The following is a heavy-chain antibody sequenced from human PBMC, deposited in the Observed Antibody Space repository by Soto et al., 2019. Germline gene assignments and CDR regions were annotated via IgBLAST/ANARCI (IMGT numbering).Heavy chain of an antibody. V-gene: IGHV1-3*01. Sequence: ASVKVSCRASGYTFTRYTMNWVRQAPGQRLEWMGWINPDNGNTKSSQKFQDRVIITRDTSASTAYMDLRNLRSDDTAVYYCATESNSRELLIRPHFDSWGRGTLVTFSS. CDR3: ATESNSRELLIRPHFDS. D-gene: IGHD3-10*01. CDR2: INPDNGNT. CDR1: GYTFTRYT. J-gene: IGHJ4*02.